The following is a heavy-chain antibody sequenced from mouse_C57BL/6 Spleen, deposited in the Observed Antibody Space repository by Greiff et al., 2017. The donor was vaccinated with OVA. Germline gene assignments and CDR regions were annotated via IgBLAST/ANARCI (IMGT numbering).Heavy chain of an antibody. J-gene: IGHJ2*01. Sequence: QVQLQQSGAELVRPGASVKLSCKASGYTFTDYYINWVKQRPGQGLEWIARIYPGSGNTYYNEKFKGKATLTAEKSSSTAYMQLSSLTSEDSAVYFCARSGLYYFDYWGQGTTLTVSS. CDR3: ARSGLYYFDY. CDR1: GYTFTDYY. CDR2: IYPGSGNT. V-gene: IGHV1-76*01.